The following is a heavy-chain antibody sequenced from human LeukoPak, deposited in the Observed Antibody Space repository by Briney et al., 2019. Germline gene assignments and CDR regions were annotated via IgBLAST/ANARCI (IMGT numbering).Heavy chain of an antibody. CDR2: IYYSGST. CDR1: GGSISSYY. CDR3: ASRSSIWSGYQDTLYYFDS. D-gene: IGHD3-3*01. J-gene: IGHJ4*02. V-gene: IGHV4-59*01. Sequence: KPSETLSLTCTVSGGSISSYYWSWIGQPPGKRLEWIGHIYYSGSTNYNPSLKSRVTISVDTSKNQFSLKLSSVTAADTAVYYCASRSSIWSGYQDTLYYFDSWGQGTLVTVSS.